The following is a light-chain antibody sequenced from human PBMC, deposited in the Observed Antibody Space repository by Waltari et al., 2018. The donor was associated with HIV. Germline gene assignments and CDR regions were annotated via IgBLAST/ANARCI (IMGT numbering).Light chain of an antibody. V-gene: IGLV1-47*01. Sequence: QSVVTQPPSASGTPGQNISISCSGDISNLGGNFVYWYQQRPGTAPRLLIYRNDQGPSGVPYRFSGSKSATSSSLAISGLRSEDEGDYHCSTWDNSLSHWVFGGGTKVTVL. CDR3: STWDNSLSHWV. CDR1: ISNLGGNF. CDR2: RND. J-gene: IGLJ3*02.